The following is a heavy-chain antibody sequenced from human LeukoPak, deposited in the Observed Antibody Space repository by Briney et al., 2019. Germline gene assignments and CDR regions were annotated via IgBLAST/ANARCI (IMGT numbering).Heavy chain of an antibody. V-gene: IGHV1-3*01. Sequence: ASVKVSCKASGYIFTSYAMHWVRQAPGQGLELMGWINAGNGNTKYSQTFHGRVTITRDTPASTAYMELSSLRSEDTAVYYCARPYAREGGYDYWGQGTLVTVSS. CDR1: GYIFTSYA. D-gene: IGHD3-22*01. CDR3: ARPYAREGGYDY. CDR2: INAGNGNT. J-gene: IGHJ4*02.